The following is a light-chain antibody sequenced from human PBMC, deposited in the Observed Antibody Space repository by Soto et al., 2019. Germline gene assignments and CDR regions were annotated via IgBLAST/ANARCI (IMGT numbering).Light chain of an antibody. Sequence: EIVLTQSPATLSLSPGERATLSCRASQSVSSYLAWYQQKPGQAPRLLIYDASNRATGIPARFSGSGSGTDFTLTISSLEPEDFAVYYCQQRINWPQVTFGGGTKVEIK. CDR3: QQRINWPQVT. V-gene: IGKV3-11*01. CDR2: DAS. J-gene: IGKJ4*01. CDR1: QSVSSY.